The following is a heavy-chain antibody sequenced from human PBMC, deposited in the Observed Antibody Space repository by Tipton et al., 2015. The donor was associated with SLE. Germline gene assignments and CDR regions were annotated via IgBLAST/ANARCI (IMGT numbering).Heavy chain of an antibody. CDR3: ARRYGTSFDY. Sequence: TLSITCAVSSDSISSSRNWWSWVRQPPGKGLEWIGEIYYSGSTNYNPSLKSRVTLSMDTSKNQFSLKVTSVTAADTAVYYCARRYGTSFDYWDQGTLVTVSS. CDR1: SDSISSSRNW. CDR2: IYYSGST. J-gene: IGHJ4*02. V-gene: IGHV4-4*02. D-gene: IGHD2-8*01.